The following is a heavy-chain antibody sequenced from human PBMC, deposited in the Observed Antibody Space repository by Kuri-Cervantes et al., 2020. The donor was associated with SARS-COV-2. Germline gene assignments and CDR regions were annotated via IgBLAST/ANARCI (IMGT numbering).Heavy chain of an antibody. CDR3: TRHDFWSAYYSDY. CDR1: GFTFGDYA. D-gene: IGHD3-3*01. V-gene: IGHV3-49*04. CDR2: IRSKAYGGTT. J-gene: IGHJ4*02. Sequence: GSLRLSCTASGFTFGDYAMSWVRQAPGKGLEWVGFIRSKAYGGTTEYAASVKGRFTISRDDSKSIAYLQMNSLKTEDTAVYYCTRHDFWSAYYSDYWGQGTLVTVSS.